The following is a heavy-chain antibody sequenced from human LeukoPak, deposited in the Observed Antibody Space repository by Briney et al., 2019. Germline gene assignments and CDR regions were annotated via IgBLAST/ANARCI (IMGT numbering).Heavy chain of an antibody. D-gene: IGHD6-19*01. J-gene: IGHJ4*02. CDR2: ISGSGGST. Sequence: GGSLRLSCAASGFTFSSYAMSWVRQAPGKELEWVSAISGSGGSTYYADSVKGRFTISRDNSKNTLYLQMNSLRAEDTAVYYCAKDRRIAVAGSDYWGQGTLVTVSS. CDR3: AKDRRIAVAGSDY. V-gene: IGHV3-23*01. CDR1: GFTFSSYA.